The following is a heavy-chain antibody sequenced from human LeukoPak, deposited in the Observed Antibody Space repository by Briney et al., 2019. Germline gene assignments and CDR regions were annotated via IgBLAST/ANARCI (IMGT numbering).Heavy chain of an antibody. V-gene: IGHV5-51*01. J-gene: IGHJ3*02. CDR2: IYPADSDT. CDR1: GYSFTSYW. Sequence: GESLKISCKGSGYSFTSYWIGWVRQMPGKGLEWMGIIYPADSDTRYSPSSQGQVTISADKSITTAYLQWNSLKASDTAIYYCARQVLARDAFDIWGQGTMVTVSS. CDR3: ARQVLARDAFDI.